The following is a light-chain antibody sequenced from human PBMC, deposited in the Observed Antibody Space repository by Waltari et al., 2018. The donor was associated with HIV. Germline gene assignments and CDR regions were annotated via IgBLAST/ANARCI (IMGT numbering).Light chain of an antibody. CDR3: QQYYTSPYT. J-gene: IGKJ2*01. CDR2: GTSY. V-gene: IGKV1-NL1*01. CDR1: QGITTS. Sequence: DIQMTQSPSSLSASVGDRVTITCRASQGITTSLAWYQQKPGQAPKLLLYGTSYRVDTWVPSRFSGSGSGTDYTLTISSLQPEDFATYYCQQYYTSPYTFGQGTKVDIK.